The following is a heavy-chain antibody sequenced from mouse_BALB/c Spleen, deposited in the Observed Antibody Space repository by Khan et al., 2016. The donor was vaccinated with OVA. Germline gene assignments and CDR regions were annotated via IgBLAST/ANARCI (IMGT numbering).Heavy chain of an antibody. Sequence: QIQLVQSGPELKKPGETVKISCKASGYTFTNYGMNWVKQSPGKALKWMGWINTYTGESTYADDFKGRVAFSLETSANTAYLQINNLQNEDTATYFCARPPYFSYTLDYWGQGTSVTVSS. D-gene: IGHD2-10*01. CDR1: GYTFTNYG. CDR2: INTYTGES. V-gene: IGHV9-3-1*01. CDR3: ARPPYFSYTLDY. J-gene: IGHJ4*01.